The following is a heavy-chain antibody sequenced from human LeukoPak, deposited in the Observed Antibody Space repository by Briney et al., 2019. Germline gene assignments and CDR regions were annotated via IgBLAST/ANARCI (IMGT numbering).Heavy chain of an antibody. CDR3: AKERRFTDFFDY. V-gene: IGHV3-74*01. D-gene: IGHD4-11*01. CDR1: GFTFSSYW. CDR2: INSDGSST. Sequence: GGSLRLSCAASGFTFSSYWMHWVRQAPGKGLVWVSRINSDGSSTSYADSVKGRFTISRDNAKNTLYLQMNSLRAEDTAVYHCAKERRFTDFFDYWGQGTLVTVSS. J-gene: IGHJ4*02.